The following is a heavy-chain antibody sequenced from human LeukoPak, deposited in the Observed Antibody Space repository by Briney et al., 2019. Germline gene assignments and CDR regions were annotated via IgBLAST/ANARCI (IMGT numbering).Heavy chain of an antibody. CDR1: GYTLTELS. CDR3: ATSGTYGGLYDYVWGSSSDAFDI. Sequence: GASVKVSCKVSGYTLTELSMHGVRQAPGKGLEWMGGFDPEDGETIYAQKFQGRDTMTEDTSTDTAYMELSSLRSEDTAVYYCATSGTYGGLYDYVWGSSSDAFDIWGQGTMVTVSS. CDR2: FDPEDGET. J-gene: IGHJ3*02. D-gene: IGHD3-16*01. V-gene: IGHV1-24*01.